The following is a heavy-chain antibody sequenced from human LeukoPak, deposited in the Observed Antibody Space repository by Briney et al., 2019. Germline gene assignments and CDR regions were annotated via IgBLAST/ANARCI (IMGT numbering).Heavy chain of an antibody. V-gene: IGHV3-66*01. Sequence: GGSLRLSCAASGFTVSSNYMSWVRQAPGKGLEWVSVIYSGGSTYYADSVKGRFTISRDNSKNTLYLQMGSLRAEDMAVYYCARDLGYCSSTSCYTDAFDIWGQGTMVTVSS. D-gene: IGHD2-2*02. CDR2: IYSGGST. CDR3: ARDLGYCSSTSCYTDAFDI. CDR1: GFTVSSNY. J-gene: IGHJ3*02.